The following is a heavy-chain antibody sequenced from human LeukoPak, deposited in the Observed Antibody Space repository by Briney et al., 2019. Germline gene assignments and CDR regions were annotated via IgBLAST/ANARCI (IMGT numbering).Heavy chain of an antibody. CDR3: ARGLGDYNTDWFPVSGY. D-gene: IGHD3-9*01. Sequence: ASVKVSCKASGYTFTTHDLTWVRQAAGQGLEWMGWMNPGSGDTAYAQKFQGRVTMTRDTSMSTAYMELNSLGSEDTAIYYCARGLGDYNTDWFPVSGYWGQGTPVTVSS. V-gene: IGHV1-8*01. J-gene: IGHJ4*02. CDR2: MNPGSGDT. CDR1: GYTFTTHD.